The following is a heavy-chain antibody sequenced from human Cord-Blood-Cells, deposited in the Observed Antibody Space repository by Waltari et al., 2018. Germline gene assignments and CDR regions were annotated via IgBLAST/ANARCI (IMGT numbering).Heavy chain of an antibody. V-gene: IGHV4-39*01. D-gene: IGHD7-27*01. CDR2: IYYSGST. CDR3: ARHRPNWGYYFDY. CDR1: GGSISSSSYY. Sequence: QLQLQESGPGLVKPSETLSLTCTVSGGSISSSSYYLGWIRQPPGKGLEWIGSIYYSGSTYYNPSLKSRVTISVDTSKNQFSLKLSSVTAADTAVYYCARHRPNWGYYFDYWGQGTLVTVSS. J-gene: IGHJ4*02.